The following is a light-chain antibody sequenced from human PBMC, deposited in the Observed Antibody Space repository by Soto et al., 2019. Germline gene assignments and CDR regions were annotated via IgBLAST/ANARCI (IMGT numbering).Light chain of an antibody. CDR1: RGHSGYA. J-gene: IGLJ2*01. V-gene: IGLV4-69*01. Sequence: QPVLTQSPSASASLGASVKLTCTLSRGHSGYAIAWHQQQPEKGPRYLMKVNSDGSHTRGDGIPDRFSGSSSGAEHYLTISSLQXEDEADYYCQTWGTAIQGVFGGGTKLTVL. CDR2: VNSDGSH. CDR3: QTWGTAIQGV.